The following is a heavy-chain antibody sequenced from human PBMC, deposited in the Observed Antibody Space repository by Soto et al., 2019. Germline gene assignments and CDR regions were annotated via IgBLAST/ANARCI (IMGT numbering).Heavy chain of an antibody. Sequence: GGSLRLSCAASGFTFSTYAMHWVRQAPGKGLEWVAVISYDGSNKYYADSVKGRFTISRDNSKNTLYLQMNSLGAGDTALYYCAKATATGGGAFDICGQGTMVTVSS. CDR3: AKATATGGGAFDI. V-gene: IGHV3-30-3*01. D-gene: IGHD2-8*02. J-gene: IGHJ3*02. CDR2: ISYDGSNK. CDR1: GFTFSTYA.